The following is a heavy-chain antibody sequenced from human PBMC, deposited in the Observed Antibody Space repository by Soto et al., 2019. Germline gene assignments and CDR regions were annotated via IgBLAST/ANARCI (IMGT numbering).Heavy chain of an antibody. D-gene: IGHD1-26*01. CDR2: ISGSGGST. CDR1: GFTFSSYA. CDR3: AKMVGATGIYFDY. V-gene: IGHV3-23*01. J-gene: IGHJ4*02. Sequence: EVQLLESGGGLVQPGGSLRLSCAASGFTFSSYAMSWVRQAPGKGLEWVSAISGSGGSTNYADSVKGRFTISRDNSKNTVYLQMNSLRAEDTAVYYCAKMVGATGIYFDYWGQGTLVTVSS.